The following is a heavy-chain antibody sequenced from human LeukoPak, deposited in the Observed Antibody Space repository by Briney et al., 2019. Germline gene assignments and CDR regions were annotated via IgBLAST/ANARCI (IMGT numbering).Heavy chain of an antibody. D-gene: IGHD3-16*02. V-gene: IGHV4-59*08. J-gene: IGHJ4*02. CDR3: ARQRSLWGSYRYTNFDY. CDR1: GVSINTYF. CDR2: VYYNGIT. Sequence: PSETLSLTCTVSGVSINTYFWSWIRQPPGKGLEWIGYVYYNGITNYNPSLKSRVSISLDTSKNQFSLKLSSVTAADTAVYYCARQRSLWGSYRYTNFDYWGQGTLVTVSS.